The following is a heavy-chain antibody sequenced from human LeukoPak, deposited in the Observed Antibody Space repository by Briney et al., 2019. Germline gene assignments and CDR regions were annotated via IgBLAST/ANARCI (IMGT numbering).Heavy chain of an antibody. V-gene: IGHV3-21*01. D-gene: IGHD3-10*01. J-gene: IGHJ5*02. Sequence: GSLRLSCAASGFTFSSYSMNWVRQAPGKGLEWVSSISSSSSYIYCADSVKGRFTISRDNAKNSLYLQMNSLRAEDTAVYYCARDALLWFGEFRGFDPWGQGTLVTVSS. CDR1: GFTFSSYS. CDR3: ARDALLWFGEFRGFDP. CDR2: ISSSSSYI.